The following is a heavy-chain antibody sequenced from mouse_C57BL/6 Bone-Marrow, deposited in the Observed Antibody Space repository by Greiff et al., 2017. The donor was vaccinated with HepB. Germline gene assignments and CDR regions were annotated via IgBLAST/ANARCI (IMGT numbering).Heavy chain of an antibody. CDR1: GFTFSDYG. D-gene: IGHD2-4*01. CDR3: ARRVYDYDEGYAMDY. CDR2: ISNLAYSI. J-gene: IGHJ4*01. V-gene: IGHV5-15*04. Sequence: EVKVEESGGGLVQPGGSLKLSCAASGFTFSDYGMAWVRQAPRKGPEWVAFISNLAYSIYYADTVTGRFTISRENAKNTLYLEMSSLRSEDTAMYYCARRVYDYDEGYAMDYWGQGTSVTVSS.